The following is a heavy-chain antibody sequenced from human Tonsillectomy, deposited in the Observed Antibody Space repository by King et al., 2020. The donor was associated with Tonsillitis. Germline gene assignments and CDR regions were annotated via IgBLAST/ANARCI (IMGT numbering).Heavy chain of an antibody. J-gene: IGHJ4*02. CDR1: GFTFSSYG. V-gene: IGHV3-30*03. CDR3: STFDY. D-gene: IGHD1-1*01. Sequence: VQLVESGGGVVQPGRSLRLSCAASGFTFSSYGMHWVRQAPGKGLEWVAVISYDGSNKYYADSVKGRFTISRDNSKNTLYLQMNSLRAEDTAVYYCSTFDYWGQGTLVTVSS. CDR2: ISYDGSNK.